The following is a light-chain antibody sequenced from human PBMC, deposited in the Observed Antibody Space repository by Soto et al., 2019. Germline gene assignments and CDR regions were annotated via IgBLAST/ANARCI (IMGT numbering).Light chain of an antibody. J-gene: IGLJ2*01. Sequence: QSVLTQPRSVSGSPGQSVTISCTGTSSDIGGYNFVSWYQQHPGKAPKVMIYDVGKRPSGVPDRFSGSKSGNTASLTISGLQADDEGDYYCCSYAGSYTLVFGGGNQLTVL. CDR1: SSDIGGYNF. CDR3: CSYAGSYTLV. V-gene: IGLV2-11*01. CDR2: DVG.